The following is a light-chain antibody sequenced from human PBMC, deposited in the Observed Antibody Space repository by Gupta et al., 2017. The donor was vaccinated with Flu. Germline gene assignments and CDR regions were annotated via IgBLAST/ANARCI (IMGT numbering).Light chain of an antibody. CDR2: EVN. J-gene: IGLJ3*02. CDR3: NSYTSSNSRV. V-gene: IGLV2-14*01. CDR1: RSDVGGHDY. Sequence: HSALPQPAPVSGSPVQSITISCTGTRSDVGGHDYVSWYQQHPGKAPKLLIYEVNARPSGISYRFSGSKSGNTASLTISGLQAEDEADYYCNSYTSSNSRVFGGGTKLTV.